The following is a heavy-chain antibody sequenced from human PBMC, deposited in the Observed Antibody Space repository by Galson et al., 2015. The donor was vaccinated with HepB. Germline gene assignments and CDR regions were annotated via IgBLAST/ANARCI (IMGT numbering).Heavy chain of an antibody. Sequence: SLRLSCAAPGFTFSSYGMHWVRQAPGKGLEWVAVISYDGSNKYYADSVKGRFTISRDNSKNTLYLQMNSLRAEDTAVYYCAKNPTTGPGPIDYWGQGTLVTVSS. CDR3: AKNPTTGPGPIDY. CDR2: ISYDGSNK. V-gene: IGHV3-30*18. J-gene: IGHJ4*02. D-gene: IGHD1-26*01. CDR1: GFTFSSYG.